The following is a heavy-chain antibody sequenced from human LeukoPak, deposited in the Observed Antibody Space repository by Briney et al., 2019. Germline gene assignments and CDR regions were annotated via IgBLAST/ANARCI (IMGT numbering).Heavy chain of an antibody. CDR2: IYPSDSDT. Sequence: GESLKISCKGSGYSFTSYWIGWVRQMPGKGLEWMGIIYPSDSDTRYSPSFQGQVTISADKSISTAYLQWSSLKASDTATYYCARQSLSYYYGSGSYRHYYYYYMDVWGKGTTVTVSS. D-gene: IGHD3-10*01. V-gene: IGHV5-51*01. CDR3: ARQSLSYYYGSGSYRHYYYYYMDV. CDR1: GYSFTSYW. J-gene: IGHJ6*03.